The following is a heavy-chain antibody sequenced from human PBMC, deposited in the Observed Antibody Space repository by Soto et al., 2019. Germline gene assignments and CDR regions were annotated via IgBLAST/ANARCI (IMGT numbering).Heavy chain of an antibody. J-gene: IGHJ4*02. CDR1: GYTFTGYY. D-gene: IGHD5-12*01. Sequence: ASVKVSCKASGYTFTGYYIHWVRRAPGQGLEWMGLINPKSGETHYSQKFRGRVSLTRDTSTNTANMELTTLTSDDTAIYYCARGRDGYNYPNFDYWGQGTLVTVSS. V-gene: IGHV1-2*06. CDR2: INPKSGET. CDR3: ARGRDGYNYPNFDY.